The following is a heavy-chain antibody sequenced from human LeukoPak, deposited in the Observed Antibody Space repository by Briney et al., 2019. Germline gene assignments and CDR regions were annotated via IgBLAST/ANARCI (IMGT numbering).Heavy chain of an antibody. CDR2: ISSSGSTI. V-gene: IGHV3-48*03. CDR1: GFTFSSYE. CDR3: ARDGDFWSGYYCDY. D-gene: IGHD3-3*01. J-gene: IGHJ4*02. Sequence: GGSLRLSCAASGFTFSSYEMNWVRQAPGKGLEWVSYISSSGSTIYYADSVKGGFTISRDNAKNSLYLKMNSLRAEDTAVYYCARDGDFWSGYYCDYWGQGTLVTVSS.